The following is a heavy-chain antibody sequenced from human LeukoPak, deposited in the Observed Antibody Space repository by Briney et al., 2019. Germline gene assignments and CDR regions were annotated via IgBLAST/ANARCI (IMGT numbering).Heavy chain of an antibody. D-gene: IGHD5-24*01. CDR1: GGSISSYY. V-gene: IGHV4-59*01. CDR3: ARGWLDYWYFDL. J-gene: IGHJ2*01. CDR2: IYYSGST. Sequence: PSETLSLTCTVSGGSISSYYWSWIRQPPGKGLEWIGYIYYSGSTNYNPSLKSRVTISVDTSKNQFSLKLSSVTAADTAVYYCARGWLDYWYFDLWGRGTLVTVSS.